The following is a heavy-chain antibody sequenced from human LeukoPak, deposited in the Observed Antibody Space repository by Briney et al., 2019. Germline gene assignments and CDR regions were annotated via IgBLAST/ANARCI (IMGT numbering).Heavy chain of an antibody. V-gene: IGHV1-18*01. CDR1: GYTFTSYG. Sequence: ASVKVSCKASGYTFTSYGISWVRQAPGQGLEWMGWISAYNGNTNYAQKLQGRVTMPTDTSTSTAYMELRSLRSDDTAVYYCARGPLAYCGGDCPSPLDYWGQGTLVTVSS. CDR3: ARGPLAYCGGDCPSPLDY. D-gene: IGHD2-21*02. CDR2: ISAYNGNT. J-gene: IGHJ4*02.